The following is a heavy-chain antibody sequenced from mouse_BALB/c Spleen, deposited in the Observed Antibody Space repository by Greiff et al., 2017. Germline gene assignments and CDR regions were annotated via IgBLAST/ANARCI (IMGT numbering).Heavy chain of an antibody. V-gene: IGHV14-1*02. J-gene: IGHJ2*01. CDR1: GFNIKDYY. Sequence: EVQLQQSGAELVRPGALVKLSCKASGFNIKDYYMHWVKQRPEQGLEWIGWIDPENGNTIYDPKFQGKASITADTSSNTAYLQLSSLTSEDTAVYYCAQLTGTGYWGQGTTLTVSS. CDR2: IDPENGNT. D-gene: IGHD4-1*01. CDR3: AQLTGTGY.